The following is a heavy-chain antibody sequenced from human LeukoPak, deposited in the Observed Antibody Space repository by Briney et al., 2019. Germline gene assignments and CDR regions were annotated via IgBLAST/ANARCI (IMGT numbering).Heavy chain of an antibody. D-gene: IGHD4-17*01. J-gene: IGHJ4*02. Sequence: PSETLSLTCTVSGVSISSSSYYWGWIRQPPGKGLEWIGFIYYSGSTYYNPSLKSRVTISVDTSKNQFSLKLSSVTAADTAVYYCARDDMTTVTSGLNYWGQGTLVTVSS. CDR1: GVSISSSSYY. CDR2: IYYSGST. V-gene: IGHV4-30-4*08. CDR3: ARDDMTTVTSGLNY.